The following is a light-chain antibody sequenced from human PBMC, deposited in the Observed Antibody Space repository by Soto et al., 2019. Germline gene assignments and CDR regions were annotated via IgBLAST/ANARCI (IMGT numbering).Light chain of an antibody. CDR3: QQYNNWPRT. CDR2: AAS. CDR1: QSVHNN. V-gene: IGKV3-15*01. J-gene: IGKJ1*01. Sequence: EIVMTQSPATLSVSPGEGAALSCRASQSVHNNLAWYQQKPGQAPRLLIHAASTRATGIPARFSGSGSGTEFTLTINSLQSEDFAVYYCQQYNNWPRTFGQGTKVDIK.